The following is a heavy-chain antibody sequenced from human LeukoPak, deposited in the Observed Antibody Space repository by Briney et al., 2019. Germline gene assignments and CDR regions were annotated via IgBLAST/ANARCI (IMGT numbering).Heavy chain of an antibody. Sequence: KIGESLKISCKGSGYSFTSYWIGWVRQMPGKGLEWMGIIYPGDSGTRYSPSFQGQVTISADKSISTAYLQWSSLKASDTAMYYCARGRGYSYGYGYYFDYWGQGTLVTVSS. CDR3: ARGRGYSYGYGYYFDY. CDR1: GYSFTSYW. D-gene: IGHD5-18*01. CDR2: IYPGDSGT. V-gene: IGHV5-51*01. J-gene: IGHJ4*02.